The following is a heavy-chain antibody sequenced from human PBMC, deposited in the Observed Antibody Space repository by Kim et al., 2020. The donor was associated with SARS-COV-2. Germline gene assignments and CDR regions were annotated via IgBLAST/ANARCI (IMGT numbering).Heavy chain of an antibody. V-gene: IGHV3-74*01. D-gene: IGHD1-1*01. CDR3: ARDRDWIVYDY. J-gene: IGHJ4*02. CDR1: GFTLSSYW. Sequence: GGSLRLSCAASGFTLSSYWMHWVRQAPGKGLVWVSRINRDGSSTTYADSVKGRFTISRDNAKNTLYLQMNSLRAEDTAVYYCARDRDWIVYDYWGQGTLVTFSS. CDR2: INRDGSST.